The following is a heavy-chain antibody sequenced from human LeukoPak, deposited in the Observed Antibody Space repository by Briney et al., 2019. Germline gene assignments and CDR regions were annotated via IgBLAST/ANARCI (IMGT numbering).Heavy chain of an antibody. Sequence: ASVTVSCKASGYIFSTYGISWVRQAPGQGLEWMGCISGYSGNTNYAQKLQGRVTMTTDTSTSTAYMELRSLRSDDTAVYYCARRRSEEFDFDCWGQGTLVTVSS. J-gene: IGHJ4*02. V-gene: IGHV1-18*01. CDR2: ISGYSGNT. D-gene: IGHD6-19*01. CDR3: ARRRSEEFDFDC. CDR1: GYIFSTYG.